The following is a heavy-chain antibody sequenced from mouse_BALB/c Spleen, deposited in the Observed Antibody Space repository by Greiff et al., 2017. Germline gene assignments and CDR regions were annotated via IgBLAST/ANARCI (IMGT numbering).Heavy chain of an antibody. CDR1: GFTFSSFG. CDR2: ISSGSSTI. D-gene: IGHD1-1*01. V-gene: IGHV5-17*02. CDR3: ARHYYGSSGWYFDV. Sequence: EVQVVESGGGLVQPGGSRKLSCAASGFTFSSFGMHWVRQAPEKGLEWVAYISSGSSTIYYADTVKGRFTISRDNPKNTLFLQMTSLRSEDTAMYYCARHYYGSSGWYFDVWGAGTTVTVSS. J-gene: IGHJ1*01.